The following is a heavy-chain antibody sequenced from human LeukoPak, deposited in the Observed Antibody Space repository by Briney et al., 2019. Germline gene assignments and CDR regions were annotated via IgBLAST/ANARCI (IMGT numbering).Heavy chain of an antibody. Sequence: PGGSLRLSCAASGFTFSSYGMHWVRQAPGKGLEWVAVISYDGSNKYYADSVKGRFTISRDNSKNTLSLQMNSLRVDDTAVYYCARDPNWGSGYWGQGTLVTVSS. D-gene: IGHD7-27*01. V-gene: IGHV3-30*03. J-gene: IGHJ4*02. CDR2: ISYDGSNK. CDR1: GFTFSSYG. CDR3: ARDPNWGSGY.